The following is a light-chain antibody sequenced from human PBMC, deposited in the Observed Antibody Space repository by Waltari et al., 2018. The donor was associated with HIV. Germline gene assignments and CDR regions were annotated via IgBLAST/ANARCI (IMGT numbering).Light chain of an antibody. J-gene: IGKJ1*01. CDR3: LRA. Sequence: DIQMTQSPSTVSASVGDRVTISCRASQRTSDWLAWYQQKPGTDPNLLIYKASSLQRGVPSRFSGSGSGPQFTLTFSSLQSEDFAVKWGLRAFGRGTKVHIK. V-gene: IGKV1-5*03. CDR1: QRTSDW. CDR2: KAS.